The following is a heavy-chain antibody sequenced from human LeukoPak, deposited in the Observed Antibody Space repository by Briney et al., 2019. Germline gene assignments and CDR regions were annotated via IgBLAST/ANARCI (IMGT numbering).Heavy chain of an antibody. CDR2: INPSGGST. D-gene: IGHD3-3*01. V-gene: IGHV1-46*01. J-gene: IGHJ4*02. Sequence: VASVKVSCEASGYTFTKYYMHWVRQAPGHGVEWMGIINPSGGSTTYAQKFQGRIIMTRDTSTSTVFMELSSLTSEDTAVYYCARDRAALLRFAEWPKGSIFDNWGQGTLVTVSS. CDR1: GYTFTKYY. CDR3: ARDRAALLRFAEWPKGSIFDN.